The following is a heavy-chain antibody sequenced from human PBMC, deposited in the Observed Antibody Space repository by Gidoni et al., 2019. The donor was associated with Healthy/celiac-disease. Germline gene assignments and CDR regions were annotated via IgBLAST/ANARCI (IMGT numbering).Heavy chain of an antibody. V-gene: IGHV4-59*07. CDR3: ARGGEDILTGYRRGPFDY. CDR1: GGSISSYY. CDR2: IYYSGST. J-gene: IGHJ4*02. Sequence: QVQLQESGPGLVKPSDTPSLTCSVSGGSISSYYWSWIRQPPGKGLEWIGYIYYSGSTNYNPSLKSRITISVDTSKNQFSLKLSSVTAADTAVYYCARGGEDILTGYRRGPFDYWGQGTLVTVSS. D-gene: IGHD3-9*01.